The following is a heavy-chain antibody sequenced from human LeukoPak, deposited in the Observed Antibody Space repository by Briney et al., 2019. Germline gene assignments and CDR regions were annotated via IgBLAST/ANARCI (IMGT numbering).Heavy chain of an antibody. CDR3: ASRGYSPKEDY. V-gene: IGHV4-59*08. Sequence: PKTLSLTSIAPVAPTSIYYWSWFRQPPGKGQEWVGYIYYSGSTDYNPSLKSRVTISVDTSKNQFSLKLNSVTAADTAVYYCASRGYSPKEDYWGQGILVTVSS. D-gene: IGHD5-18*01. CDR1: VAPTSIYY. J-gene: IGHJ4*02. CDR2: IYYSGST.